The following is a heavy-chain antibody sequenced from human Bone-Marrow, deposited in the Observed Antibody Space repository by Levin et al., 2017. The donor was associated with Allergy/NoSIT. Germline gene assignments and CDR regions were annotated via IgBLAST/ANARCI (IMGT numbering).Heavy chain of an antibody. J-gene: IGHJ6*02. V-gene: IGHV1-24*01. Sequence: ASVKVSCNISGNTLTKLYIHWVRQVPGKGLEWMGGFEPEVGETIYAQKFQGRVTMTEDTSTETAYMELRSLTSEDTAIYYCTTDFADGGIIASVRFYGMDVWGQGTTITVS. CDR2: FEPEVGET. CDR3: TTDFADGGIIASVRFYGMDV. D-gene: IGHD1-14*01. CDR1: GNTLTKLY.